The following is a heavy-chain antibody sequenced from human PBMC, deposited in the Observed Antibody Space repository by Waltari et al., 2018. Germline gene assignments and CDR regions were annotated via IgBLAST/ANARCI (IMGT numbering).Heavy chain of an antibody. D-gene: IGHD2-21*02. Sequence: EVQLVESGGGLVQPGGSLRLSCAASGFTSTSHWMHWVRQGPGKGLEWVSRLNYDGSSTYYADFVKGRFTISRDNAKNTLYLQMNSLRAEDTGVYYCVRGYGGDVYWGQGTLVTVSS. V-gene: IGHV3-74*01. J-gene: IGHJ4*02. CDR3: VRGYGGDVY. CDR1: GFTSTSHW. CDR2: LNYDGSST.